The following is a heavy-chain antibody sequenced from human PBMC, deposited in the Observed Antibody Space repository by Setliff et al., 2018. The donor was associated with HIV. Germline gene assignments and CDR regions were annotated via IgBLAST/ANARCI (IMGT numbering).Heavy chain of an antibody. D-gene: IGHD2-2*01. CDR3: ARYGQDYQLGYYYYYMDV. J-gene: IGHJ6*03. Sequence: PSETLSLTCAVSGYSISSGYYWGWIRQPPGKGLEWIGSFSYSESTYYSPSLKSRVTIAVDTSKNQFSLKLSSVTAADTAVYYCARYGQDYQLGYYYYYMDVWGKGTTVTVSS. V-gene: IGHV4-38-2*01. CDR2: FSYSEST. CDR1: GYSISSGYY.